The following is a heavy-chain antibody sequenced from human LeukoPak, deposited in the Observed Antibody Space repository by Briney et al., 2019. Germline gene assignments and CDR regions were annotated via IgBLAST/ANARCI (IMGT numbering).Heavy chain of an antibody. CDR1: GFTFITYT. V-gene: IGHV3-21*01. J-gene: IGHJ4*02. Sequence: GGSLRLSCAASGFTFITYTMNWVRQAPGKGLEWVSSISTTGTYIYYADSVKGRFTISRDNAKNSLFLEMNSLRADDTAVYYCARETVLLPPYYDYWGQGTLVTVSS. CDR3: ARETVLLPPYYDY. CDR2: ISTTGTYI. D-gene: IGHD2-15*01.